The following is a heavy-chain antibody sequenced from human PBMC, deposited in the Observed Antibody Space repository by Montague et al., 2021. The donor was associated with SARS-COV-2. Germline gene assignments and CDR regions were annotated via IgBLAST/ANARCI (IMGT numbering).Heavy chain of an antibody. CDR2: VYHTGSA. CDR1: GDATISSSYY. D-gene: IGHD2-8*01. V-gene: IGHV4-39*01. CDR3: AGLNPLMVYGMDV. Sequence: SETLSLTCTVSGDATISSSYYWGWFRQPPGMGLEYIGTVYHTGSAYYTPSLKSRVTIFVDTSRNHFSLKLTSVTAADTAVYSCAGLNPLMVYGMDVWGQGTTVTVSS. J-gene: IGHJ6*02.